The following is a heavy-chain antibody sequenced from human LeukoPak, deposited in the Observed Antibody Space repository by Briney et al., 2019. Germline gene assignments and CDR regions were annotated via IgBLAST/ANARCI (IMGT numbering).Heavy chain of an antibody. V-gene: IGHV1-18*01. CDR1: GSAFTSYA. CDR3: ARELSSCWFYYFDY. J-gene: IGHJ4*02. D-gene: IGHD6-19*01. Sequence: ASVKVSCKVSGSAFTSYATSWVRQAPGQGLEWMGWISAYNGNTNYAQKLQGRVTMTTDTSTSTAYMELRSLRYDDTAVYYCARELSSCWFYYFDYWGQGTLVTVSS. CDR2: ISAYNGNT.